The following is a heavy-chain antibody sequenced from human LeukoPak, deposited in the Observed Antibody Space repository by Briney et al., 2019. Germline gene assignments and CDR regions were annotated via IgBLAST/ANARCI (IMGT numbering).Heavy chain of an antibody. V-gene: IGHV4-38-2*01. CDR2: IYHSGST. CDR3: ARHPRRYYDFDY. Sequence: PSETLSLTCAVSGYSISSGYYWGWIRQPPGKGLEWIGSIYHSGSTYYNPSLKSRVTISVDTSKNRFSLKLSSVTAADTAVYYCARHPRRYYDFDYWGQGTLVTVSS. J-gene: IGHJ4*02. D-gene: IGHD3-3*01. CDR1: GYSISSGYY.